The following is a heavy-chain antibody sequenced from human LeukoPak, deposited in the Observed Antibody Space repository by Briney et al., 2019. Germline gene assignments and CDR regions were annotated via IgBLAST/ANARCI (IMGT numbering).Heavy chain of an antibody. CDR3: ARDQRPYYGSGSYDY. CDR1: GGSISNYY. CDR2: IYYSGST. V-gene: IGHV4-59*12. D-gene: IGHD3-10*01. Sequence: KASETLSLTCTVSGGSISNYYWSWIRQPPGKGLEWIGYIYYSGSTKYNPSLKSRVTISVDTSKNQFSLKLSSVTAADTAVYYCARDQRPYYGSGSYDYWGQGTLVTVSS. J-gene: IGHJ4*02.